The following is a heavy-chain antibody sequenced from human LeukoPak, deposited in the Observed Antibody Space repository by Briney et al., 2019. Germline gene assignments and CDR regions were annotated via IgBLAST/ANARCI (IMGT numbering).Heavy chain of an antibody. CDR3: ATNGDYDSY. CDR2: INHSGST. Sequence: SETLSLTCAVCGGSFSGYYWSWIRQPPGKGLEWIGEINHSGSTNYNPSLKSRVTISVDTSKNQFSLKLSSVTAADTAVYYCATNGDYDSYWGQGTLVTVSS. CDR1: GGSFSGYY. J-gene: IGHJ4*02. V-gene: IGHV4-34*01. D-gene: IGHD4-17*01.